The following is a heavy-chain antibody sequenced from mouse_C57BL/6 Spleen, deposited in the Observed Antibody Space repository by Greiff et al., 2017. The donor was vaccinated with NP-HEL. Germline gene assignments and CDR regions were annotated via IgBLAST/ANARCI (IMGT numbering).Heavy chain of an antibody. Sequence: VQLQQSGAELVRPGTSVKVSCKASGYAFTNYLIEWVKQRPGQGLEWIGVINPGSGGTNYNEKFKGKATLTADKSSSTAYMQLSSLTSEDSAVYFCARRGYGSSYWGQGTLVTVSA. CDR1: GYAFTNYL. V-gene: IGHV1-54*01. CDR3: ARRGYGSSY. D-gene: IGHD1-1*01. CDR2: INPGSGGT. J-gene: IGHJ3*01.